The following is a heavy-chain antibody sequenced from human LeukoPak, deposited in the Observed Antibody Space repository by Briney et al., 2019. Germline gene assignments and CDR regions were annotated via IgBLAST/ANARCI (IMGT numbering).Heavy chain of an antibody. J-gene: IGHJ4*02. CDR1: GGSISSSSYY. CDR2: IYYSGST. Sequence: SETLSLTCTVSGGSISSSSYYWGWIRQPPGKGLEWIGSIYYSGSTYYNPSLKSRVTISVDTSKNQFSLKLSSVTAPDTAVYYCARQSGSSWYILSRDPMYYFDYWGQGTLVTVSS. CDR3: ARQSGSSWYILSRDPMYYFDY. D-gene: IGHD6-13*01. V-gene: IGHV4-39*01.